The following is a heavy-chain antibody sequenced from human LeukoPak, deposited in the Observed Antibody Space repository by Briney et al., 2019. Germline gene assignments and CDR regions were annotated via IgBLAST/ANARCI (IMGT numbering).Heavy chain of an antibody. J-gene: IGHJ4*02. CDR2: INHSGST. D-gene: IGHD6-19*01. CDR3: ASKSEQWPTHDY. CDR1: GGSFSGYY. V-gene: IGHV4-34*01. Sequence: SETLSLTCAVYGGSFSGYYWSWIRQPPGKGLEWIGEINHSGSTNYNPSLKSRVTISVDTSKNRFSLKLSSVTAADTAVYYCASKSEQWPTHDYWGQGTLVTVSS.